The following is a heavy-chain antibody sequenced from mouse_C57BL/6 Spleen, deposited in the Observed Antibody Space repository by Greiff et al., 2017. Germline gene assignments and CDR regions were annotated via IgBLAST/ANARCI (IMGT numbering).Heavy chain of an antibody. J-gene: IGHJ2*01. Sequence: VQLKQSGPELVKPGASVKISCKASGYSFTGYYMNWVKQSPEKSLEWIGEINPSTGGTTYNQKFKAKATLTVDKSSSTAYMQLKSLTSEDSAVYYCARVLGYDAGYYFDYWGQGTTLTVSS. CDR2: INPSTGGT. V-gene: IGHV1-42*01. CDR1: GYSFTGYY. CDR3: ARVLGYDAGYYFDY. D-gene: IGHD2-2*01.